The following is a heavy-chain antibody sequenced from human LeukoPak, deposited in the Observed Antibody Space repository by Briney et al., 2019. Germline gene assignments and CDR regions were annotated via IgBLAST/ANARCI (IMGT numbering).Heavy chain of an antibody. CDR1: GYSFTSYW. Sequence: GESLKISCKGSGYSFTSYWISWVRQMPGKGLEWMGRIDPSDSYTNYSPSFQGHVTISADKSISTAYLQWSSLKASDTAMYYCARAPSYCTNGVCYPDYWGQGTRVTVSS. D-gene: IGHD2-8*01. CDR3: ARAPSYCTNGVCYPDY. J-gene: IGHJ4*02. V-gene: IGHV5-10-1*01. CDR2: IDPSDSYT.